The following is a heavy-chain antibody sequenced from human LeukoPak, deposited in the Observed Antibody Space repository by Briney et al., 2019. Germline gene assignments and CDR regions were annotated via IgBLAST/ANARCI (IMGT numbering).Heavy chain of an antibody. CDR1: GFTFSTYG. J-gene: IGHJ4*02. Sequence: PGRSLRLSCAASGFTFSTYGMHWVRQAPGKGLEWVTVISYDGSNKYYADSVKGRFTISRDNSKNTLYLQMNSLRTEDTAVYYCAKSGSGTFEYWGQGTLVTVSS. CDR2: ISYDGSNK. CDR3: AKSGSGTFEY. V-gene: IGHV3-30*18. D-gene: IGHD3-10*01.